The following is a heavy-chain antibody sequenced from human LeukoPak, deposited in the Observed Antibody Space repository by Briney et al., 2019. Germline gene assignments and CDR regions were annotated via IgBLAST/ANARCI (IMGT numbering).Heavy chain of an antibody. CDR2: INHSGST. Sequence: SETLSLTCAVYGGSFSGYYWSWIRQPPGKGLEWIGEINHSGSTNYNPSLKSRVTISVDTPKNQFSLKLSSVTAADTAVYYCARSPYYDILTGYPAGYFDYWGQGTLVTVSS. CDR3: ARSPYYDILTGYPAGYFDY. D-gene: IGHD3-9*01. CDR1: GGSFSGYY. J-gene: IGHJ4*02. V-gene: IGHV4-34*01.